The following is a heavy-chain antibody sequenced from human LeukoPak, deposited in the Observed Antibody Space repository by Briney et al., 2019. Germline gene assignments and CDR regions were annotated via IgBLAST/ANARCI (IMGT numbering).Heavy chain of an antibody. J-gene: IGHJ6*02. Sequence: SETLSLTCAVYGGSFSDYYWSWIRQPPGKGLEWIGEIIHSGSTNYNPSLKSRVTISVDTSKNQFSLKLSSVTAADTAVYYCARRGCSSTSCHPDVWGQGTTVTVSS. CDR2: IIHSGST. CDR1: GGSFSDYY. V-gene: IGHV4-34*12. CDR3: ARRGCSSTSCHPDV. D-gene: IGHD2-2*01.